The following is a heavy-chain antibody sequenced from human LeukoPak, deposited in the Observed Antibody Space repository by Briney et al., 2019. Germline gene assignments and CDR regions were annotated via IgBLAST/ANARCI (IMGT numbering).Heavy chain of an antibody. CDR2: MNPNSGNT. D-gene: IGHD6-19*01. CDR3: ARDQFTEAVAGTRHYYYGMDV. V-gene: IGHV1-8*01. Sequence: ASVKVSCKASGYTFTSYDINWVRQATGQGLEWMGWMNPNSGNTGYAQKFQGRVTMTRNTSISTAYMELNSLRAEDTAEYYCARDQFTEAVAGTRHYYYGMDVWGQGTTVTVSS. J-gene: IGHJ6*02. CDR1: GYTFTSYD.